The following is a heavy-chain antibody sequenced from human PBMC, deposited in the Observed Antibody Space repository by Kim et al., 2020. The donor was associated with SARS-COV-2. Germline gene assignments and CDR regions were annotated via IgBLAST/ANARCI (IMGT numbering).Heavy chain of an antibody. CDR2: ISAYNGNT. Sequence: ASVKVSCKASGYTFTSYGISWVRQAPGQGLEWMGWISAYNGNTNYAQKLQGRVTMTTDTSTSTAYMELRSLRSDDTAVYYCARDLVRYYYGSGSHNYYYYYGMDVWGQGTTVTVSS. CDR1: GYTFTSYG. J-gene: IGHJ6*02. D-gene: IGHD3-10*01. CDR3: ARDLVRYYYGSGSHNYYYYYGMDV. V-gene: IGHV1-18*01.